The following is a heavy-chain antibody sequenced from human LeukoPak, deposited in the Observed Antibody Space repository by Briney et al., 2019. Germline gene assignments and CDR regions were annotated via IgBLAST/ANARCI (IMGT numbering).Heavy chain of an antibody. Sequence: GGSLRLSCAASGFTFSNYAMSWVRQAPGKGLEWVSGINVSGGSTFYADSVRGRFTISRDNSKNTLYLQMNSLRAEDTAVYYCAVHIIAAFDYWGQGTLVTVSS. CDR2: INVSGGST. CDR3: AVHIIAAFDY. V-gene: IGHV3-23*01. CDR1: GFTFSNYA. J-gene: IGHJ4*02. D-gene: IGHD6-13*01.